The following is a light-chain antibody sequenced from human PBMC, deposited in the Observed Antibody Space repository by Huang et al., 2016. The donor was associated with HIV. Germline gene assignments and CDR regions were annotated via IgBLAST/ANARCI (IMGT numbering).Light chain of an antibody. CDR2: EAS. CDR3: QQHRIWPLT. J-gene: IGKJ4*01. V-gene: IGKV3-11*01. CDR1: QSVSNY. Sequence: EIVLTQSPATLSKSPGERATLSCRASQSVSNYLAWFQQKPGQAPRLLIYEASNRATGIPARFSGSGSGTAFTLTISSLEPEDFAVYYCQQHRIWPLTFGGGTTVDIK.